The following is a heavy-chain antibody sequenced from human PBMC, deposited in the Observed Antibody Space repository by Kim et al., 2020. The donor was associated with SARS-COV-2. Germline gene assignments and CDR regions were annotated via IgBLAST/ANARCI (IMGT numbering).Heavy chain of an antibody. J-gene: IGHJ4*02. V-gene: IGHV3-23*01. D-gene: IGHD1-26*01. CDR1: GFIFSNYA. CDR3: ARRIGATYFDS. CDR2: ITPTGANT. Sequence: GGSLRLSCAASGFIFSNYAMYWVRQAPGKGLEWVSVITPTGANTYYADSVKGRFTISRDNSQNMLFLQMNSLRAEDTAVYYCARRIGATYFDSWGQGTLGSLSS.